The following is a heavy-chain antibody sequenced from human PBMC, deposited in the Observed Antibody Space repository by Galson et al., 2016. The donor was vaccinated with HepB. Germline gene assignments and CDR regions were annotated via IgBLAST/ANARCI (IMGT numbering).Heavy chain of an antibody. CDR2: IYPGESET. CDR3: ARHELHSNSWYLDS. D-gene: IGHD6-13*01. J-gene: IGHJ4*02. V-gene: IGHV5-51*01. CDR1: GYRFTTSW. Sequence: QSGAEVKQPGESLTISCQGSGYRFTTSWIGWVRQMPGQGLEWMGIIYPGESETRYSPSFQGQVTISADNSTSTAYLQWSSLKVSDSAMYYCARHELHSNSWYLDSWGQGTLVTVSS.